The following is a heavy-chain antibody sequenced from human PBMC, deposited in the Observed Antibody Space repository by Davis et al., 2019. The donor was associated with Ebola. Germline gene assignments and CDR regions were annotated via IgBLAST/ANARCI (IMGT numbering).Heavy chain of an antibody. V-gene: IGHV1-18*01. Sequence: AASVKVSCKASGYTFTTFGISWVRQAPGQGLEWVGWISTSSGKTNYAQKFQGRVTMTTDTSTSTAYMELRSLRSDDTAAYYCARPLYGNSWFGYVFDVWGQGTMVTVSS. CDR1: GYTFTTFG. CDR3: ARPLYGNSWFGYVFDV. J-gene: IGHJ3*01. CDR2: ISTSSGKT. D-gene: IGHD6-13*01.